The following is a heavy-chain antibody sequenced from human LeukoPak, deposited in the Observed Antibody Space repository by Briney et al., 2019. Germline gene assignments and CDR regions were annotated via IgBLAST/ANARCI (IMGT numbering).Heavy chain of an antibody. CDR2: IYYTVGT. V-gene: IGHV4-31*03. CDR3: ARLLFDDSGHPFDY. Sequence: PSQTLSLTCTVSGGSINSADYYWTWIRQHPGKGLEWIGYIYYTVGTFYNPSLRSRLTISVDTSKNQFSLNLRSVTAADTAVYYCARLLFDDSGHPFDYWGQGTLVTVSS. CDR1: GGSINSADYY. D-gene: IGHD3-22*01. J-gene: IGHJ4*02.